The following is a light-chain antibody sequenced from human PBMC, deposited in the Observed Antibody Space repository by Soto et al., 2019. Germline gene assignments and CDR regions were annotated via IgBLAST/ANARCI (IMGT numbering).Light chain of an antibody. CDR3: SSYTSINTWV. J-gene: IGLJ3*02. Sequence: QSALTQPASVSGSPGQSITISCTGTSSDVGGYNYVSWYQQHPGKAPKLMIYEVSNRPSGVSNRFSGSKSGNTASLTISGLQAEDEAVYYCSSYTSINTWVFGGGTKLTVL. V-gene: IGLV2-14*01. CDR1: SSDVGGYNY. CDR2: EVS.